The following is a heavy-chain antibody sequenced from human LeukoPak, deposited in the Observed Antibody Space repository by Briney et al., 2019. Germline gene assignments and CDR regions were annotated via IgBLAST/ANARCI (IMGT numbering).Heavy chain of an antibody. J-gene: IGHJ4*02. CDR2: IKSKTDGGTT. CDR3: ATDINALSVWASYRYTFDY. D-gene: IGHD3-16*02. CDR1: GFTFSDAW. Sequence: PGGSLRLSCAACGFTFSDAWMSWLRQAPGKGLEWVGRIKSKTDGGTTDYAAPVKGRFTISRDDSKNTLYLQMNSLKTEDTAVYYCATDINALSVWASYRYTFDYWGQGTLATVSS. V-gene: IGHV3-15*01.